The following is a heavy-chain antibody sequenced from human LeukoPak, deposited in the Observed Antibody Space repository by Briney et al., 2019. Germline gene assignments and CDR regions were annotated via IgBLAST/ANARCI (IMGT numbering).Heavy chain of an antibody. CDR1: GFTFSNYK. V-gene: IGHV3-48*03. D-gene: IGHD3-10*01. Sequence: GGSLRLSCAAPGFTFSNYKMNWVRQAPGKGLEWVSYISSSGSIIYYSDSVKGRFTISRDNAKNSLYLQMNSLRAEDTAVYYCARDFGYSWGQGTLVTVSS. J-gene: IGHJ4*02. CDR2: ISSSGSII. CDR3: ARDFGYS.